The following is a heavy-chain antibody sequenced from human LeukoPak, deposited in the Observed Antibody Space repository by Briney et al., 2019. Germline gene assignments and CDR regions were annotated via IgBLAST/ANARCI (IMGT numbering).Heavy chain of an antibody. CDR3: ARVSEMATIRSYYYYYYMDV. D-gene: IGHD5-24*01. J-gene: IGHJ6*03. V-gene: IGHV1-69*06. CDR2: IIPIFGTA. Sequence: ASVKVSCKASGGTFSSYAISWVRQAPGQGLEWMGGIIPIFGTANYAQKFQGRVTITADKSTSTAYMELSSLRSEDTAVYYCARVSEMATIRSYYYYYYMDVWGKGTTVTVSS. CDR1: GGTFSSYA.